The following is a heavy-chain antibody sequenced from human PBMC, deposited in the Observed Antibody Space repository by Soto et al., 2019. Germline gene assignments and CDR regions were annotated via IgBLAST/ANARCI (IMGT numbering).Heavy chain of an antibody. J-gene: IGHJ4*02. V-gene: IGHV1-24*01. D-gene: IGHD3-3*01. CDR1: GYTLTELS. Sequence: GASVKVSCKVSGYTLTELSMHWVRQAPGKGLEWMGGFDPEDGETIYAQKFQGRVTMTEDTSTDTAYMELSSLRSEDTAVYYCATLGWEPYTIFGVGTVDYWGQGTLVTAPQ. CDR2: FDPEDGET. CDR3: ATLGWEPYTIFGVGTVDY.